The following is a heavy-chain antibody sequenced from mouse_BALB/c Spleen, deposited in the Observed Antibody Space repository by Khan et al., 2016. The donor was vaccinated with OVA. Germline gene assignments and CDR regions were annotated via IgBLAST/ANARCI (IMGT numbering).Heavy chain of an antibody. J-gene: IGHJ2*01. V-gene: IGHV3-2*02. D-gene: IGHD1-1*01. CDR2: ISYSGNT. CDR1: GYSITSDYA. CDR3: ARVYGGEFDY. Sequence: EVQLQESGPGLVKPSQSLYLTCTVTGYSITSDYAWNWIRQFPGNKLEWMSYISYSGNTKYNPSLKSRISITRDTSKNQFFLQLNSVTIEDAATYYCARVYGGEFDYWGQGTTLTVSA.